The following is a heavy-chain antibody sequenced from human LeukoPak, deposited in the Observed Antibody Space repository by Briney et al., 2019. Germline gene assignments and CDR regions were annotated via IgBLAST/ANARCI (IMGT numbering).Heavy chain of an antibody. J-gene: IGHJ6*03. CDR1: GYTFTGYY. Sequence: GASVKVSCKASGYTFTGYYMHWVRQAPGQGLEWMGWINPNSGGTNYAQKFQGRVTMTRDTSISTAYMELSRLRSDDTAVYYCARFVKGITIFGDPSGLPGYYYYMDVWGKGTTVTVSS. V-gene: IGHV1-2*02. D-gene: IGHD3-3*01. CDR2: INPNSGGT. CDR3: ARFVKGITIFGDPSGLPGYYYYMDV.